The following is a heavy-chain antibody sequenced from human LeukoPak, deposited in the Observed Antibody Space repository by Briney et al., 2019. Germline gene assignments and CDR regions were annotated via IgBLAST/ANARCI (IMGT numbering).Heavy chain of an antibody. V-gene: IGHV3-30*04. J-gene: IGHJ4*02. CDR2: ISYDGSNK. Sequence: PGGSLRLSCAASGFTFSSYAMHWVRQAPGKGLEWAAVISYDGSNKYYADSVKGRFTISRDNSKNTLYLQMNSLRAEDTAVYYCARGGYCSGGSCYSARDTAMVPLDYWGQGTLVTVSS. CDR3: ARGGYCSGGSCYSARDTAMVPLDY. D-gene: IGHD2-15*01. CDR1: GFTFSSYA.